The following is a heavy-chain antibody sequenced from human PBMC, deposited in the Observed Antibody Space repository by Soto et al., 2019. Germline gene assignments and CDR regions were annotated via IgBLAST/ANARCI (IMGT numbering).Heavy chain of an antibody. Sequence: PGGSLRLSCAASGFTFSSYAMSWVRQAPGKGLEWVSAISGSGGSTYYADSVKGRFTISRDNSKNALYLQMNSLRAEDTAVYYCAKQKVPPFYGMDVWGQGTTVTVSS. V-gene: IGHV3-23*01. D-gene: IGHD1-1*01. CDR1: GFTFSSYA. J-gene: IGHJ6*02. CDR2: ISGSGGST. CDR3: AKQKVPPFYGMDV.